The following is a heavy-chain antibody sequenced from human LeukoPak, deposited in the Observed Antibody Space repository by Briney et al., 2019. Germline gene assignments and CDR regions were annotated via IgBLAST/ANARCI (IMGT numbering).Heavy chain of an antibody. CDR3: ARDPGYLVGATHFDY. CDR1: GGTFNNYA. J-gene: IGHJ4*02. V-gene: IGHV1-69*04. Sequence: ASVKVSCKASGGTFNNYAINWVRQAPGQGLEWMGRIIPKFGVQDYAQKFQGRVTITADKSTSTAYMELSSLRSEDTAVYYCARDPGYLVGATHFDYWGQGTLVTVSS. D-gene: IGHD1-26*01. CDR2: IIPKFGVQ.